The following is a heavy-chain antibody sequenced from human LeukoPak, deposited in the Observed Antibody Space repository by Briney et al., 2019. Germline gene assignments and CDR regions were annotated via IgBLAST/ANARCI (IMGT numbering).Heavy chain of an antibody. CDR2: ISSSSSYI. CDR3: ARVSRDDDFWSGYYFPGYYYYYMDV. CDR1: GFTFSSYS. Sequence: GGSLRLSCAASGFTFSSYSMNWVRQAPGKGLEWVSSISSSSSYIYYADSMKGRFTISRDNAKNSLYLQMNSLRAEDTAVYYCARVSRDDDFWSGYYFPGYYYYYMDVWGKGTTVTVSS. V-gene: IGHV3-21*01. D-gene: IGHD3-3*01. J-gene: IGHJ6*03.